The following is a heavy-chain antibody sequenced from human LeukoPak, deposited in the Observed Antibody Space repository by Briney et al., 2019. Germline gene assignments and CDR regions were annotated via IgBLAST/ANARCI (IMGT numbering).Heavy chain of an antibody. CDR2: INTDGSSA. CDR1: GFTFSNYW. Sequence: GGSLRLSCAASGFTFSNYWIHWVRQAPGKGLVWVSRINTDGSSASYADSVKGRFTISRDNAKNTLYLQMNSLRAEDTAVYYCARESSGTYDSWGQGTLVTVSS. CDR3: ARESSGTYDS. D-gene: IGHD1-26*01. V-gene: IGHV3-74*01. J-gene: IGHJ5*01.